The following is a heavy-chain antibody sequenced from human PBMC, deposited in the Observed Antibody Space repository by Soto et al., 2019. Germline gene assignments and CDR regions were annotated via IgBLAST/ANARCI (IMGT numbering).Heavy chain of an antibody. V-gene: IGHV4-34*01. CDR3: ARGGRSIAAAGPLKYNRFDP. D-gene: IGHD6-13*01. J-gene: IGHJ5*02. CDR1: GGSFSGYY. Sequence: SETLSLTCAVYGGSFSGYYWSWIRQPPGKGLEWIGEINHSGSTNYNPSLKSRVTISVDTSKNQFSLRPSSVTAADTAVYYCARGGRSIAAAGPLKYNRFDPWGQGTLVTVSS. CDR2: INHSGST.